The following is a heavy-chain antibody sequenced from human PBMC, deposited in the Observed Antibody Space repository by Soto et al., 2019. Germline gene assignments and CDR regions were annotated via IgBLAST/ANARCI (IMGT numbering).Heavy chain of an antibody. D-gene: IGHD2-2*01. Sequence: GGSLRLSCAASGFTFSSYSRNWVRQAPGKGLEWVSSISSSSSYIYYADSVKGRFTISRDNAKNSLYLQMNSLRAEDTAVYYCATPVGRIVGYCSSTSCYKKAWGQGTLVTVSS. V-gene: IGHV3-21*01. CDR1: GFTFSSYS. J-gene: IGHJ5*02. CDR3: ATPVGRIVGYCSSTSCYKKA. CDR2: ISSSSSYI.